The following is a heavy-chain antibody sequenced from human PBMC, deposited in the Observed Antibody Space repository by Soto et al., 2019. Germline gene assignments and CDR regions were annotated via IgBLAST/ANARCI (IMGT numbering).Heavy chain of an antibody. CDR1: GGSISSYY. CDR2: IYYSGST. CDR3: ARMSLYSGSYYFPYYFDY. J-gene: IGHJ4*02. D-gene: IGHD1-26*01. Sequence: PSETLSLTCTVSGGSISSYYWSWIRQPPGKGLEWIGYIYYSGSTNYNPSLKSRVTISVDTSKNQFSLKLSSVTAADTAVYYCARMSLYSGSYYFPYYFDYWGQGTLVTVSS. V-gene: IGHV4-59*01.